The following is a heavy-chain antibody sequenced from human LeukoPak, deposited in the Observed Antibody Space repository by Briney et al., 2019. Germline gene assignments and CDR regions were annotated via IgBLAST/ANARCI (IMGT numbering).Heavy chain of an antibody. V-gene: IGHV1-18*01. CDR3: ARGGVGGSYSGCWLDP. J-gene: IGHJ5*02. D-gene: IGHD1-26*01. CDR2: FSPYNGNT. Sequence: ASVKVSCKASGYTFTSYGISWVRQAPGQGLEWMGWFSPYNGNTNYAQELQGRVTMATDTSTSTAYMELRSLRSDDTAVYYCARGGVGGSYSGCWLDPWGQGTLVTVSS. CDR1: GYTFTSYG.